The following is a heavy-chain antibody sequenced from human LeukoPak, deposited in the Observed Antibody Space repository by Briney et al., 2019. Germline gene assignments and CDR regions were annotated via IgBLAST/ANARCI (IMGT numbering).Heavy chain of an antibody. D-gene: IGHD3-10*01. CDR1: GFTFSSYA. J-gene: IGHJ4*02. Sequence: GGSLRLSCAASGFTFSSYAMSWVRQAPGKGLEWVSAISGSGGSTYYADSVKGRFTISRDNSKNTLYLQMNSLRAEDTAVYYCARDPIDYGSGKYFDYWGQGTLVTVSS. CDR2: ISGSGGST. V-gene: IGHV3-23*01. CDR3: ARDPIDYGSGKYFDY.